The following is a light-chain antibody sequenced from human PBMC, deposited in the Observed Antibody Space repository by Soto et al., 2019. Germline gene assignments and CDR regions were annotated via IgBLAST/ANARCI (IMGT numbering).Light chain of an antibody. Sequence: DLQMTQSPSTLSVSVGDRVTITCRASQNINRWLAWYQQKSGEAPKLLIYEASVLESVVPSRFNGSGFGTDVTRTFSSAQPDDFALYYCQQYAFYSRTFGQGTKVEVK. CDR1: QNINRW. V-gene: IGKV1-5*03. J-gene: IGKJ1*01. CDR2: EAS. CDR3: QQYAFYSRT.